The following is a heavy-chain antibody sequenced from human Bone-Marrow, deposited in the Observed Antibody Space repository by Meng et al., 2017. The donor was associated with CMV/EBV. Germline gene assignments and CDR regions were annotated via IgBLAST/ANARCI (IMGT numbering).Heavy chain of an antibody. CDR2: IYSGGST. D-gene: IGHD3-22*01. CDR1: GFTVSRHY. V-gene: IGHV3-53*05. J-gene: IGHJ4*02. Sequence: GGSLRLSCAASGFTVSRHYMNWVRQAPGKGLEWVSVIYSGGSTYYADSVKGRFTISRDNSKNTLYLQMNSLRAEDTAVYYCAKVPTSWLRSVYWGQGTLVTVSS. CDR3: AKVPTSWLRSVY.